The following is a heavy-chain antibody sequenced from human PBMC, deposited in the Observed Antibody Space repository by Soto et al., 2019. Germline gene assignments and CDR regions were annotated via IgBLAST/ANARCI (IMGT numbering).Heavy chain of an antibody. D-gene: IGHD6-19*01. CDR1: GYTFTSYY. V-gene: IGHV1-46*01. CDR2: INPSGGST. Sequence: QVQLVQSGAEVKKPGASVKVSCKASGYTFTSYYMHWVRQAPGQGLEWMGIINPSGGSTSYAQKSQGRVTMTRDTSTSTVYMELSSLRSEDTAVYYCARVDSSGWYPFLYYYYGMDVWGQGTTVTVSS. J-gene: IGHJ6*02. CDR3: ARVDSSGWYPFLYYYYGMDV.